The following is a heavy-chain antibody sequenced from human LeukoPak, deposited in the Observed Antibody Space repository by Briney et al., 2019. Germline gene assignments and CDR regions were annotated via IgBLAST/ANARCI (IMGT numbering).Heavy chain of an antibody. CDR2: IKSDGST. J-gene: IGHJ1*01. D-gene: IGHD3-22*01. CDR1: GFTFSSYW. Sequence: GGSLRLSCAASGFTFSSYWMHWVRHAPGKGLVWVSHIKSDGSTNYSDSVKGRFTISRDNAKNTVSLQMNSLRAEDTGVYYCARAPSEIGGYYPEYFRHWGQGTLVTVSS. V-gene: IGHV3-74*01. CDR3: ARAPSEIGGYYPEYFRH.